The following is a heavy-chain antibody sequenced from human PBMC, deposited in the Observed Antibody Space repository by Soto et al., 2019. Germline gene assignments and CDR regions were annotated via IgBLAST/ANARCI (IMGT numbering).Heavy chain of an antibody. D-gene: IGHD2-2*01. V-gene: IGHV1-18*01. J-gene: IGHJ5*02. CDR2: ISAYNGNT. Sequence: ASVKVSCKASGYTFTSYGISWVRQAPGQGLEWMGWISAYNGNTNYAQKLQGRVTMTTDKSTSTAYMELSSLRSEDTAVYYCAGLPADWFDPWGQGTLVTVSS. CDR1: GYTFTSYG. CDR3: AGLPADWFDP.